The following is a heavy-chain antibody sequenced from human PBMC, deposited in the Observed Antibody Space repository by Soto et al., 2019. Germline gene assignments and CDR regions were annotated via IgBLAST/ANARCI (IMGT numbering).Heavy chain of an antibody. CDR1: GASSVTYT. CDR2: VYYNGHP. J-gene: IGHJ4*01. Sequence: PXXTLSLPSTVVGASSVTYTWHWIPHPPGKGLEWIGYVYYNGHPNYNPSLKSRVSISVDTSKNQFSLNLDSVHAADTAVYYCARGIGSLLPFFELWGPGALVTVSS. V-gene: IGHV4-59*01. D-gene: IGHD3-3*01. CDR3: ARGIGSLLPFFEL.